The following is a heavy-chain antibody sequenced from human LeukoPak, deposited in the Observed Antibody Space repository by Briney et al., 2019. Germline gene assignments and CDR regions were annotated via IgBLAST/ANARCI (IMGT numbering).Heavy chain of an antibody. Sequence: SETLSLTCTVSGGSISSSSDYWGWIRQPPGKGLEWIGRIYYSGKTYYNTSLKSRVTISLVTAKNHFSLKQSYVTAADTAMYYCARQSVRAIAIAARPGNYFDYWGQGTLVTVSS. CDR1: GGSISSSSDY. V-gene: IGHV4-39*01. D-gene: IGHD6-6*01. J-gene: IGHJ4*02. CDR2: IYYSGKT. CDR3: ARQSVRAIAIAARPGNYFDY.